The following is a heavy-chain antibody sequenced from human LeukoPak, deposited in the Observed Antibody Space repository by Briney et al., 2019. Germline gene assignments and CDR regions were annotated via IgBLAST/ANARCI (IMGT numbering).Heavy chain of an antibody. V-gene: IGHV3-7*01. CDR3: TRDAPYYYDRSASRKGDY. Sequence: GGSLRLSCAASGFTFSNYWMSWVRQAPGKGLEWVANIKQDGSENYYVDSVKGRFTISRDNAKNSLSLQMKSLRAEDTAVYYCTRDAPYYYDRSASRKGDYWGQGTLVTVSS. D-gene: IGHD3-22*01. CDR2: IKQDGSEN. J-gene: IGHJ4*02. CDR1: GFTFSNYW.